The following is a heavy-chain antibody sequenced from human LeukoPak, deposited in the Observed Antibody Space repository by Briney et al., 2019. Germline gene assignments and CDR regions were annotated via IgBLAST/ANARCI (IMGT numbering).Heavy chain of an antibody. J-gene: IGHJ3*02. V-gene: IGHV4-59*08. D-gene: IGHD2-2*01. CDR3: ARPSIPSAAASALDI. CDR2: IFESQTT. CDR1: GGSISGYY. Sequence: SETLSLTCTVSGGSISGYYWSWMRQPPGKGLEWVGYIFESQTTGYNPSLKSRATMSVDTSKSQVSLKMTSVTVADTAVYYCARPSIPSAAASALDIWGQGTMVTVSS.